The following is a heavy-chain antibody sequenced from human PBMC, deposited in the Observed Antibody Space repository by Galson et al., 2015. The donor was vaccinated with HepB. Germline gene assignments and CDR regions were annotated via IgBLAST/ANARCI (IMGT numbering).Heavy chain of an antibody. V-gene: IGHV3-7*03. CDR1: GFAFSSYW. CDR2: IKQDGSEK. J-gene: IGHJ6*02. D-gene: IGHD6-13*01. CDR3: ARGLAAAGPVPFYFYYYGMDV. Sequence: SLRLSCAASGFAFSSYWMSWVRQAPGKGLEWVANIKQDGSEKYYVDSVKGRFTISRDNAKNSLYLQMNSLRAEDTAVYYCARGLAAAGPVPFYFYYYGMDVWGQGTTVTVSS.